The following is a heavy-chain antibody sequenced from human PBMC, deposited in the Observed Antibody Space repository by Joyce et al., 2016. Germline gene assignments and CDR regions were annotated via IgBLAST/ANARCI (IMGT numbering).Heavy chain of an antibody. CDR1: GYPFTDYF. Sequence: QVQLLQSGPEVKKPGASVRLSCKTSGYPFTDYFLHWVRQAPGQGLEWMGWINPRNGDTKYKENFRGRVTISRDTSITTAYLELISLTSDDTAFYYCSTDPFDYWGQGTPVTVSS. CDR2: INPRNGDT. CDR3: STDPFDY. V-gene: IGHV1-2*02. J-gene: IGHJ4*02.